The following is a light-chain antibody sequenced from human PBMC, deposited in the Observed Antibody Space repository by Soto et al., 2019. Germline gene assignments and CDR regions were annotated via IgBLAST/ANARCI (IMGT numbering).Light chain of an antibody. CDR1: QSVSSY. CDR3: QQRSSWPIT. J-gene: IGKJ5*01. Sequence: EIVLTQSPATLSSFPGDRVTLSCRASQSVSSYLAWYQQRPGQAPRLLIYDASNRATGIPARFSGSGSGTDFTLTIDNLEPEDFAVCYCQQRSSWPITFGQGTRLEIK. CDR2: DAS. V-gene: IGKV3-11*01.